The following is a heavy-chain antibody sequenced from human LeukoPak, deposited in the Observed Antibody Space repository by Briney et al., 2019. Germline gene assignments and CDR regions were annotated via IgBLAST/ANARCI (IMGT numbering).Heavy chain of an antibody. CDR1: GFTFSSYA. J-gene: IGHJ4*02. CDR2: VNAGNGNT. V-gene: IGHV1-3*01. CDR3: ASHESSSWAFDY. Sequence: GGSLRLSCAASGFTFSSYAMHWVRQAPGQRLEWMGWVNAGNGNTNYAQKLQGRVTMTTDTSTSTAYMELRSLRSDDTAVYYCASHESSSWAFDYWGQGTLVTVSS. D-gene: IGHD6-13*01.